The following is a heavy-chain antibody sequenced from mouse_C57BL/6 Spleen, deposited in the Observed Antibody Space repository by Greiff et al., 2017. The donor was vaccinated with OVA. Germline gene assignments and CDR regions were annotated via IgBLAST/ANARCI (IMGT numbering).Heavy chain of an antibody. CDR2: IYPRSGNT. D-gene: IGHD1-1*01. V-gene: IGHV1-81*01. CDR1: GYTFTSYG. Sequence: VQLQQSGAELARPGASVKLSCTASGYTFTSYGISWVKQRTGQGLEWIGEIYPRSGNTYYNEKFKGKATLTADKSSSTAYRELRSLTSEDSAVYFCATTHYAMDYWGQGTSVTVSS. J-gene: IGHJ4*01. CDR3: ATTHYAMDY.